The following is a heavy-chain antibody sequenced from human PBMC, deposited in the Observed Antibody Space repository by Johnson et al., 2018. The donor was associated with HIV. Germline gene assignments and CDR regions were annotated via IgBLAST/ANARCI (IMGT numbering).Heavy chain of an antibody. J-gene: IGHJ3*02. CDR3: ARAMYTSGWSYDAFDI. CDR1: GFTFSDFD. D-gene: IGHD6-19*01. Sequence: VQLVESGGGLVKPGGSLRLSCAASGFTFSDFDMHWVRQDIGLRLEWVSGIDTAGNTYYAGSVKGRFTISRENAKNSLYLQMNSLRAEDTAVYYCARAMYTSGWSYDAFDIWGQGTKVTVSS. V-gene: IGHV3-13*01. CDR2: IDTAGNT.